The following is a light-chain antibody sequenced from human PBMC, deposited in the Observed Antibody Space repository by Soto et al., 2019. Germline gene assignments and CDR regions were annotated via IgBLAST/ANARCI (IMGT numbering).Light chain of an antibody. V-gene: IGLV2-14*03. CDR1: SSDVGGYNY. CDR3: SSYTSSSTWV. J-gene: IGLJ3*02. Sequence: QSALTQPASESGSPGQSITISCTGTSSDVGGYNYVSWYQQQSGKAPKLMIYDVSLRPSGVSDRFSGSKSANTASLTISGLQAEDEADYYCSSYTSSSTWVFGGGTKLTVL. CDR2: DVS.